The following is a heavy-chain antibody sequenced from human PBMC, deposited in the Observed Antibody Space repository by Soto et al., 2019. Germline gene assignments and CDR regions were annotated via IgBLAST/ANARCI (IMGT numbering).Heavy chain of an antibody. D-gene: IGHD3-22*01. V-gene: IGHV1-8*01. CDR2: MNPNSGNT. CDR1: GYTFTSYD. Sequence: ASVKVSCKASGYTFTSYDINWVRQATGQGLEWMGWMNPNSGNTGYAQKFQGRVTMTRNTSISTAYMELSSLRSEDTAVYYCARGKYYYDSSGYQAVDAFDIWGQGTMVTVSS. J-gene: IGHJ3*02. CDR3: ARGKYYYDSSGYQAVDAFDI.